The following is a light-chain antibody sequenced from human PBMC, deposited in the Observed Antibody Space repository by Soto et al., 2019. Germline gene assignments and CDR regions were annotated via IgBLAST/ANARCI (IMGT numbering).Light chain of an antibody. CDR3: AARDDTLNGAV. Sequence: QSVLTQPPSVSGTPGQGVTISCSGSSSNVGSNTVNWYQQLPGTAPKLLIYSSNQRPSGVPERFSGSKSGTSASLAISGLQSEDEADYYCAARDDTLNGAVFGGGTQLTVL. V-gene: IGLV1-44*01. CDR2: SSN. J-gene: IGLJ3*02. CDR1: SSNVGSNT.